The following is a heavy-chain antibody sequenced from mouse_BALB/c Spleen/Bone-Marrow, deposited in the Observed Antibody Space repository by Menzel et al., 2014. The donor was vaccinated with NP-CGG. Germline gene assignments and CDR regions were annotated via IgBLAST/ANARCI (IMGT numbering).Heavy chain of an antibody. CDR2: INPSNGGT. CDR3: TREGDSPFAY. Sequence: VQLQQSGAELVKPGASVKLSCKASGYTFTSYYMYWVKQRPGQGLGWIGEINPSNGGTNFNEKFKSKATLTVDKSSSTAYMQLSGLTSEDSAVYYCTREGDSPFAYWGQGTLVTVSA. D-gene: IGHD2-13*01. J-gene: IGHJ3*01. V-gene: IGHV1S81*02. CDR1: GYTFTSYY.